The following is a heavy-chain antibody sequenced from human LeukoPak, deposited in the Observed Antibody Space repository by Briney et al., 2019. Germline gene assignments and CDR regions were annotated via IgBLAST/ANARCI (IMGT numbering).Heavy chain of an antibody. Sequence: SETLSLTCTVSGGSISSSSYYWGWIRQPPGKGLEWIGSIYYSGSTYYNPSLKSRVTISVDTSKNQFSLKLSSVTAADTAVYYCARSSVLRSLEWSPPLDYWGQGTLVTVSS. CDR1: GGSISSSSYY. CDR2: IYYSGST. D-gene: IGHD3-3*01. V-gene: IGHV4-39*01. CDR3: ARSSVLRSLEWSPPLDY. J-gene: IGHJ4*02.